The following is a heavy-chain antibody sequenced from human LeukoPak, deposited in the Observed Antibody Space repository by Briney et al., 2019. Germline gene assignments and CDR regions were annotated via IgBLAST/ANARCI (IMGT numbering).Heavy chain of an antibody. CDR1: GGSISSSSYY. CDR2: IYYSGST. V-gene: IGHV4-39*07. CDR3: ARARYYEKDQRVFDI. Sequence: SETLSLTCTVSGGSISSSSYYWGWIRQPPGKGLEWIGGIYYSGSTYYNPSLKSRVTISVDTSKNQFSLKLSSVTAADTAVYYFARARYYEKDQRVFDIWGQGTMVAVSS. J-gene: IGHJ3*02. D-gene: IGHD3-22*01.